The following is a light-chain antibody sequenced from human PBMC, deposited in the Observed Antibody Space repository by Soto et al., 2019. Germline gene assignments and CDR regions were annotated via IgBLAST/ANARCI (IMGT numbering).Light chain of an antibody. V-gene: IGKV3-20*01. CDR1: QSVSSSY. CDR2: VAS. CDR3: HQYGSSSWT. J-gene: IGKJ1*01. Sequence: ENVLTQSPGTLYLSPGERATLSCRASQSVSSSYLAEYQQKPGQDPRILIYVASSRATGIPDRFSVSGPGPDFTLTISRPGTEDFAVYYCHQYGSSSWTFGQGTKVE.